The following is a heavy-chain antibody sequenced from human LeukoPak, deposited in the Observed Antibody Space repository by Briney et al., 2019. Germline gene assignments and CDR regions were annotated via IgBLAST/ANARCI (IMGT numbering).Heavy chain of an antibody. D-gene: IGHD3-22*01. CDR2: INPSGGST. CDR3: ARATSSGFTGNDY. V-gene: IGHV1-46*01. J-gene: IGHJ4*02. Sequence: ASVKVSCKASGYTFSSYGISWLRQAPGQGLEWMGRINPSGGSTTYAQKFQGRVTMTRDTSTSTVYMELSSLRSEDTAVYYCARATSSGFTGNDYWGQGTLVTVSS. CDR1: GYTFSSYG.